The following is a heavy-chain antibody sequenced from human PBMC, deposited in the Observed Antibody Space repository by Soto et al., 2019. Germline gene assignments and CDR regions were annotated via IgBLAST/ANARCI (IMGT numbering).Heavy chain of an antibody. CDR1: RFTFSSYS. Sequence: GGSLRLSCAASRFTFSSYSMNWVRQAPGKGLEWVSYISSSSSTIYYADSVKGRFTISRDNAKNSLYLQMSSLRAEDTAVYYCARDGEPDFYYYTDLWGKGLTVTVSS. CDR3: ARDGEPDFYYYTDL. J-gene: IGHJ6*03. CDR2: ISSSSSTI. V-gene: IGHV3-48*01. D-gene: IGHD7-27*01.